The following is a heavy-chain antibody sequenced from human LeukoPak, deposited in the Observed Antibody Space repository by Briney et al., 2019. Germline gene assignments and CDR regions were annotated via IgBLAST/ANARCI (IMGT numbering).Heavy chain of an antibody. V-gene: IGHV4-30-2*01. CDR3: ARGYDFYGAFDI. J-gene: IGHJ3*02. Sequence: PSQTLSLTCTVSGGSVSSGGYYWSWIRQPPGKGLEWIGYIYHSGSTYYNPSLKSRVTISVDRSKNQFSLKLSSVTAADTAVYYCARGYDFYGAFDIWGQGTMVTVSS. CDR1: GGSVSSGGYY. D-gene: IGHD2/OR15-2a*01. CDR2: IYHSGST.